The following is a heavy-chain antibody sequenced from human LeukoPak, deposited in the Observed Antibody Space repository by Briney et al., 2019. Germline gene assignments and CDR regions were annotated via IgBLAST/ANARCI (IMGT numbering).Heavy chain of an antibody. CDR2: ISGSGTTT. J-gene: IGHJ4*02. CDR1: GFPFRDCY. Sequence: GGSLRLSCAASGFPFRDCYMSWIRQAPGQRLEWVAYISGSGTTTYYADPVMGRLTISRDNAGNLVYLQMNSLRVEDTAIYYCARDLAGKGHWGQGTQVTVSS. D-gene: IGHD4-23*01. V-gene: IGHV3-11*01. CDR3: ARDLAGKGH.